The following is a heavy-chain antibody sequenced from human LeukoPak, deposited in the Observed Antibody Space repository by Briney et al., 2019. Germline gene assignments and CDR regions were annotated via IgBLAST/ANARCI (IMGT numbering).Heavy chain of an antibody. CDR3: ARHFGETPGGFIDY. J-gene: IGHJ4*02. D-gene: IGHD3-10*01. V-gene: IGHV4-61*02. Sequence: PSETLSLTCTVSGGSISSGSYYWSWIRQPAGKGLEWIGRIYTSGSTNYNPSLKSRVTISVDTSKNQFSLKLSSVTAADTAVYYCARHFGETPGGFIDYWGQGILVTVSS. CDR2: IYTSGST. CDR1: GGSISSGSYY.